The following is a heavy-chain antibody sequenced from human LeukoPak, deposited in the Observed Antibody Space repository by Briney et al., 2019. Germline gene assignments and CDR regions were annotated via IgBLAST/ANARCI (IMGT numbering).Heavy chain of an antibody. Sequence: PGGPLRLSCAASGFTFSNYAMTWVRQVPGKGLEWVSGVSSSSDTPYYADSAKGRFTISRDNSKNTLYLQMNSLRGEDTAIYYCVSWGHNWKDVMDYWGQGTLVTVSS. D-gene: IGHD1-20*01. CDR1: GFTFSNYA. CDR2: VSSSSDTP. V-gene: IGHV3-23*01. J-gene: IGHJ4*02. CDR3: VSWGHNWKDVMDY.